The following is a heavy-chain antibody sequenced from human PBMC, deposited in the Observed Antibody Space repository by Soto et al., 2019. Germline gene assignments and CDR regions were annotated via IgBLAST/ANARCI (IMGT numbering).Heavy chain of an antibody. CDR1: GGSFSGHS. Sequence: SETLSLTCAVYGGSFSGHSWTWIRQSPGKGLEWIGDINHSGRVNYSPSLKSRVTISLDTSKNQFPLTLSAVTAADTAMYYCSTRAYDTNGYYRFDPWGQGTLVTVSS. CDR2: INHSGRV. J-gene: IGHJ5*01. D-gene: IGHD3-22*01. V-gene: IGHV4-34*01. CDR3: STRAYDTNGYYRFDP.